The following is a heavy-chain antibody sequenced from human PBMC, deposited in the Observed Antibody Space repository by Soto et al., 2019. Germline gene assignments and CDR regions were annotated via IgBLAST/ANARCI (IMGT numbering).Heavy chain of an antibody. V-gene: IGHV4-34*01. CDR2: INHSGST. CDR1: GGSFSGYY. Sequence: SETLSLTCAVYGGSFSGYYWSWIRQPPGKGLEWIGEINHSGSTNYNPSLKSRVTISVDTSKNQFSLKLSSVTAADTAVYYCARGQTPEYSSSSGGYYYYSMDVWGQGTTVTVSS. D-gene: IGHD6-6*01. J-gene: IGHJ6*02. CDR3: ARGQTPEYSSSSGGYYYYSMDV.